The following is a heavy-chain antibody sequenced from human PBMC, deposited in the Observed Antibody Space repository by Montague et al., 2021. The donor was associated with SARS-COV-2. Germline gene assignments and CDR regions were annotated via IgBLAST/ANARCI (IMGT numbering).Heavy chain of an antibody. J-gene: IGHJ6*03. CDR2: RDTGGRT. Sequence: SETLSLTCTVSGGSISSDYRSWIRQPPGKAPEKITYRDTGGRTNFNPDYRSEATVAVDTSKTQFYLKLSSVTAADTAVYYCGRVVYCSSSGCYTPYYMDVWGKGTTVTVSS. D-gene: IGHD2-2*02. CDR3: GRVVYCSSSGCYTPYYMDV. V-gene: IGHV4-4*08. CDR1: GGSISSDY.